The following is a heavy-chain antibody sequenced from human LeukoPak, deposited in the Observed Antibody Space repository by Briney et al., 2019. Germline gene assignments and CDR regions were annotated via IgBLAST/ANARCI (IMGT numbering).Heavy chain of an antibody. CDR1: GFTFSGAA. D-gene: IGHD4-17*01. J-gene: IGHJ4*02. Sequence: GGSLRLSCAASGFTFSGAAMHWVRQASGKGLEWVGRIRSKANGYATAYAASVKGRFTISRDDSKNTAYLQMNSLKTEDTAVYYCTATVTMVNWGQGTLVTVSS. CDR3: TATVTMVN. V-gene: IGHV3-73*01. CDR2: IRSKANGYAT.